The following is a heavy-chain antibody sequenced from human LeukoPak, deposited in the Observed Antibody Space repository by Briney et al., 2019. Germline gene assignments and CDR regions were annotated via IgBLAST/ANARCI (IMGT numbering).Heavy chain of an antibody. Sequence: PSETLSLTCTVSGGSISSSSYYWGWIRQPPGKGLESIGSIYYTGSTYYNPSLKSRVTMSVDTSKNQFSLKLSSVTAADTAVYYCARQAAYCSSGSCYPNWFDPWGQGTLVTVSS. CDR1: GGSISSSSYY. V-gene: IGHV4-39*01. J-gene: IGHJ5*02. CDR3: ARQAAYCSSGSCYPNWFDP. CDR2: IYYTGST. D-gene: IGHD2-15*01.